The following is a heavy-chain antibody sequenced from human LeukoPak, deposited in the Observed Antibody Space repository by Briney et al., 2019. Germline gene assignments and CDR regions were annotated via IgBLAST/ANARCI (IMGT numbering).Heavy chain of an antibody. J-gene: IGHJ4*02. V-gene: IGHV4-30-2*01. Sequence: SQTLSLTCAVSGGSISSGGYSWSWLRQPPGKGLEWIVYIYHSGSTYYNPSLKSRVTISVDRSKNQFSLKLSSVTAADAAVYYCARGVYDSSGYYYLDYWGQGTLVTVSS. CDR2: IYHSGST. CDR1: GGSISSGGYS. CDR3: ARGVYDSSGYYYLDY. D-gene: IGHD3-22*01.